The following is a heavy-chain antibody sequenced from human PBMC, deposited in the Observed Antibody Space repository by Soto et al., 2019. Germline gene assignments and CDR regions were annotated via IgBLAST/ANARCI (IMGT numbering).Heavy chain of an antibody. Sequence: PGGSLRLSCATSGFTFARYAMTWVRQAPGKGLEWVSAISDSGGTTFHADSVKGRFAVSRDNSKSTLYLQMDSLSADDTAVYYCAKRLRFGSGSFSVDSWGQGTLVNVSS. J-gene: IGHJ4*02. V-gene: IGHV3-23*01. D-gene: IGHD3-10*01. CDR2: ISDSGGTT. CDR3: AKRLRFGSGSFSVDS. CDR1: GFTFARYA.